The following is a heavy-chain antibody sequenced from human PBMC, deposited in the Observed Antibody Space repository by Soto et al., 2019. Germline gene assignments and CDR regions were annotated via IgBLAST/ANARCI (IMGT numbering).Heavy chain of an antibody. CDR1: GGPVSSDAYY. J-gene: IGHJ4*02. D-gene: IGHD6-19*01. CDR2: ILSGGGT. Sequence: SETLSLTCIVSGGPVSSDAYYWSWIRQPPGKTLEWIGFILSGGGTSTNPSLRSRLSISVDTSRNQFSLRLTSVTASDTGVYFCAKGFSSGWYVDSWGRGTLVTVYS. CDR3: AKGFSSGWYVDS. V-gene: IGHV4-61*08.